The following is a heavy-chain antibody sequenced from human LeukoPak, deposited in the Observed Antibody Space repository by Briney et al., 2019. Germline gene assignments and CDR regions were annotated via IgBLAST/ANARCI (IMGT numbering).Heavy chain of an antibody. CDR1: GLTFSGSA. J-gene: IGHJ4*02. CDR2: IRSKANGYAT. D-gene: IGHD6-19*01. Sequence: GGSLRLSCAASGLTFSGSAMHWVRQASGKGLEWVGRIRSKANGYATAYAASVKGRFTISRDDSKNTAYLQMNSLKTEDTAVYYCTRLPDSSGWYGNFDYWGQGTLVTVSS. V-gene: IGHV3-73*01. CDR3: TRLPDSSGWYGNFDY.